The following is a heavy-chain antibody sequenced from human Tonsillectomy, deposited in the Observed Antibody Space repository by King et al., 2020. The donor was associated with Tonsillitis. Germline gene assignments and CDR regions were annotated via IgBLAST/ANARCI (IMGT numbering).Heavy chain of an antibody. CDR1: GYSFTSYW. V-gene: IGHV5-51*01. D-gene: IGHD3-9*01. J-gene: IGHJ6*03. CDR2: IYPDDSDT. Sequence: QLVQSGAEVKKPGESLKISCRGSGYSFTSYWIGWVRQMPGKGLEWMGIIYPDDSDTRYSPSFQGQVTISADKSISTAYLQWSSLKASDTAIYYCARHGDDILTGYYNYYSMDVWGKGTTVTVSS. CDR3: ARHGDDILTGYYNYYSMDV.